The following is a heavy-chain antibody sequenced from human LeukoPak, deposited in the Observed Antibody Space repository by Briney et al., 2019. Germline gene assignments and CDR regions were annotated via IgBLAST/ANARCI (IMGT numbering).Heavy chain of an antibody. D-gene: IGHD2-15*01. CDR2: ISYDGSNK. V-gene: IGHV3-30-3*01. Sequence: GRSLRLSCAASGFTFSSYAMHWVRQAPGKGLEWVAVISYDGSNKYYADSVKGRFTISRDNSKNTLYLQMNSLRAEDTAVYCCARDVVVAAANWFDPWGQGTLVTVSS. J-gene: IGHJ5*02. CDR3: ARDVVVAAANWFDP. CDR1: GFTFSSYA.